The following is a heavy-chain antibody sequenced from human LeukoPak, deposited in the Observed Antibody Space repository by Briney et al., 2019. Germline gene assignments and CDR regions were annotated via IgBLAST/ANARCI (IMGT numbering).Heavy chain of an antibody. CDR2: ISSSSYI. J-gene: IGHJ4*02. V-gene: IGHV3-21*01. D-gene: IGHD3-22*01. CDR3: ARGYDSSGYGY. Sequence: GGSLRLSCAASGFTFSSYSMNWVRQAPGKGLEWVSSISSSSYIYYADSVKGRFTISRDNAKNSLYLQVNSLRAEDTAVYYCARGYDSSGYGYWGQGTLVTVSS. CDR1: GFTFSSYS.